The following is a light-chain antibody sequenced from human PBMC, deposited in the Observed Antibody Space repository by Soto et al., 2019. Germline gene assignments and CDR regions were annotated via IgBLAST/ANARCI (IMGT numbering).Light chain of an antibody. CDR2: YTS. CDR1: QSVRSK. CDR3: QYYSWFSIT. V-gene: IGKV3D-15*03. J-gene: IGKJ5*01. Sequence: EIVLTQSPASLSVSPGERATLSCRASQSVRSKVAWYQQQPGHHARLVIYYTSIRTTSGLAGRCSSSFGAKFIPTTISIQHPEYLAYYRCQYYSWFSITFGQGTRLEIK.